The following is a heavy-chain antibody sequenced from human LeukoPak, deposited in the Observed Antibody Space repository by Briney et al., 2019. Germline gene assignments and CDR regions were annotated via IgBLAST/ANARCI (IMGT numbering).Heavy chain of an antibody. CDR1: GDSVSSNSAA. CDR3: ARGPLIWQQLGPFDY. J-gene: IGHJ4*02. CDR2: TYYRSKWYN. D-gene: IGHD6-13*01. Sequence: SQTLSLTCAISGDSVSSNSAAWNWIRQSPSRGLEWLGRTYYRSKWYNDYAVSVKSLITINPDTSKNQFSLQLNSVTPEDTAVYYCARGPLIWQQLGPFDYWGQGTLVTVSS. V-gene: IGHV6-1*01.